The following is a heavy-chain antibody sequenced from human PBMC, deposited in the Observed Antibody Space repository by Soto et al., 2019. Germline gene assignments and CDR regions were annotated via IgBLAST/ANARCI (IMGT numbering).Heavy chain of an antibody. J-gene: IGHJ4*02. CDR3: ARSWAVAGSYDY. CDR2: IYSGGST. V-gene: IGHV3-66*01. CDR1: GFTVSSNY. D-gene: IGHD6-19*01. Sequence: EVPLVESGGGLVQPGGSLRLSCAASGFTVSSNYMNWVRQAPGKGLEWVSVIYSGGSTYYADSVKGSFTISRDNSKNTLYLQMNSLRAEDTAVYYCARSWAVAGSYDYWGQGTLVTVSS.